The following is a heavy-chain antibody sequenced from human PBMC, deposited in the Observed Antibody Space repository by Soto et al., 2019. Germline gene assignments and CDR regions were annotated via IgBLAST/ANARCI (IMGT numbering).Heavy chain of an antibody. CDR2: INAGNGNT. CDR3: ARDLGGWPDY. V-gene: IGHV1-3*01. Sequence: QVQLVQSGAEVKKPGASVKVSCKASGYTFTSCAIHWVRQYPGQRLEWMGWINAGNGNTKYSQKFQDRVTITRDTSASTAYMELSSLRSEDTAVYYCARDLGGWPDYWGQGTLLTVSS. J-gene: IGHJ4*02. D-gene: IGHD6-19*01. CDR1: GYTFTSCA.